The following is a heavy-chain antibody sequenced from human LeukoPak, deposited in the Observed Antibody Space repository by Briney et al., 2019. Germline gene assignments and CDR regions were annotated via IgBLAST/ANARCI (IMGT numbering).Heavy chain of an antibody. D-gene: IGHD2-15*01. V-gene: IGHV3-48*03. Sequence: GGSLRLSCAASGFTFSSYEMNWVRQAPGKGLEWVSYISSSGSTIYYADSVKGRFTISRDNAKNSLYLQMNSLRAEDTAVYYCARPRRGYCSGGSCYFDYWGQGTLVTVSS. CDR3: ARPRRGYCSGGSCYFDY. J-gene: IGHJ4*02. CDR2: ISSSGSTI. CDR1: GFTFSSYE.